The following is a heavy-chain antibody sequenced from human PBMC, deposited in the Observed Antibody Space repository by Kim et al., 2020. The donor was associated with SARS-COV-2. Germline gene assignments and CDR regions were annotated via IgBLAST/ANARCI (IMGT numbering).Heavy chain of an antibody. J-gene: IGHJ6*02. CDR2: IWYDGSNK. Sequence: GGSLRLSCAASGFTFSSYGMHWVRQAPGKGLEWVAVIWYDGSNKYYADSVKGRFTISRDNSKNTLYLQMNSLRAEDTAVYYCARERLNYYDILTGYYAPPYYGIDVWGQGTTVTVSS. D-gene: IGHD3-9*01. CDR3: ARERLNYYDILTGYYAPPYYGIDV. CDR1: GFTFSSYG. V-gene: IGHV3-33*01.